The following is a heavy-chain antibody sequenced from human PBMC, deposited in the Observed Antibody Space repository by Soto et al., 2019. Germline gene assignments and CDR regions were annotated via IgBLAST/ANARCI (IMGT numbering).Heavy chain of an antibody. D-gene: IGHD2-21*01. CDR3: SRGSPPPGD. CDR2: ISAYYGNT. CDR1: GYTFTSYV. Sequence: VQLVQSGAEVKKPGASVKVSFKASGYTFTSYVISWVRQAPGQGREWMGWISAYYGNTNYAQKLQGRVTMTTDSSKSTAYKELGCLRYGDKDVNSCSRGSPPPGDWGQRTLVTLSS. V-gene: IGHV1-18*01. J-gene: IGHJ4*02.